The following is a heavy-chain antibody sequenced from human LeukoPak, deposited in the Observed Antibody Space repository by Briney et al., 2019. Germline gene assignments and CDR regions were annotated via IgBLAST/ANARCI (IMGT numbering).Heavy chain of an antibody. V-gene: IGHV3-7*01. Sequence: GGSLRLSCAASGFTFSDYWMTWVRQAPGKGLEWVAHIKQDASERYYGDSVKGRFTISRDNAKNLVYLQMNSLGAEDTAIYYCARGWNYAFRFDYWGQGTLVTVSS. CDR2: IKQDASER. J-gene: IGHJ4*02. CDR1: GFTFSDYW. D-gene: IGHD1-7*01. CDR3: ARGWNYAFRFDY.